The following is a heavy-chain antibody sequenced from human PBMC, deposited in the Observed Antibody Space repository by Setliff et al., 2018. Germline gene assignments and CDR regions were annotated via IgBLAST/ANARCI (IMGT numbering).Heavy chain of an antibody. V-gene: IGHV4-39*07. CDR1: GGSISSSSYY. CDR2: IYYSGST. D-gene: IGHD6-13*01. Sequence: SETLSLTCTVSGGSISSSSYYWGWIRQPPGKGLEWIGSIYYSGSTYYNPSLKSRVTISVDTSKNQFSLKLSPVTAADTAVYYCARVQQLGTFDYWGQGTLVTVSS. J-gene: IGHJ4*02. CDR3: ARVQQLGTFDY.